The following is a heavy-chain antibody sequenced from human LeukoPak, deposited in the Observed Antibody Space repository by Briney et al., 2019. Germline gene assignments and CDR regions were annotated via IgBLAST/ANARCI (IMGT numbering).Heavy chain of an antibody. Sequence: GGSLRLSCAASGFTLSSYWMSWVRQAPGKGLEWVANIKQDGSEKYYVDSVKGRFTISRDNAKNSLYLQMNSLRAEDTAVYYCARDCSSTSCYWTFDYWGQGTLVTVSS. CDR2: IKQDGSEK. CDR1: GFTLSSYW. CDR3: ARDCSSTSCYWTFDY. V-gene: IGHV3-7*01. J-gene: IGHJ4*02. D-gene: IGHD2-2*01.